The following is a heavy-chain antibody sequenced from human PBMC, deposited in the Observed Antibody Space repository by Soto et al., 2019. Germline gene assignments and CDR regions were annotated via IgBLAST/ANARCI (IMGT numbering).Heavy chain of an antibody. Sequence: LRLSCAASGFTFSSYGMHWVRQAPGKGLEWVAVISYDGSNKYYADSVKGRFTISRDNSKNTLYLQMNSLRAEDTAVYYCAKDIVVVPAAAHYYYYYGMDVWGQGTTVTVSS. D-gene: IGHD2-2*01. J-gene: IGHJ6*02. V-gene: IGHV3-30*18. CDR3: AKDIVVVPAAAHYYYYYGMDV. CDR2: ISYDGSNK. CDR1: GFTFSSYG.